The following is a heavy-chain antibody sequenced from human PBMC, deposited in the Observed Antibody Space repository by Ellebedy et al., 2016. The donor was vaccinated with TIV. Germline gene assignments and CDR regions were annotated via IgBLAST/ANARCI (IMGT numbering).Heavy chain of an antibody. CDR1: RFNLSNYG. V-gene: IGHV3-30*02. J-gene: IGHJ4*02. D-gene: IGHD1-14*01. CDR2: IRGDGNRR. Sequence: GGSLRLSCAASRFNLSNYGMHWVRQAPGQGLEWVALIRGDGNRRYYADSVKGRFAISRDNSKNTLYLQMNSLRAEDTALYYCATEGDVNHRQALDCWGQGTQVTVSS. CDR3: ATEGDVNHRQALDC.